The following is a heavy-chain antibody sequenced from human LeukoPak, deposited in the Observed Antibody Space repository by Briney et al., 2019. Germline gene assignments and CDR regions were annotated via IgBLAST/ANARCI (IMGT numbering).Heavy chain of an antibody. CDR3: ARHGYDFWSGYPYYFDY. CDR2: IYYSGST. CDR1: GGSISSGGYY. Sequence: SETLSLTCAVSGGSISSGGYYWGWIRQPPGKGLEWIGSIYYSGSTYYNPSLKSRVTISVDTSKNQFSLKLSSVTAADTAVYYCARHGYDFWSGYPYYFDYWGQGTLVTVSS. J-gene: IGHJ4*02. V-gene: IGHV4-39*01. D-gene: IGHD3-3*01.